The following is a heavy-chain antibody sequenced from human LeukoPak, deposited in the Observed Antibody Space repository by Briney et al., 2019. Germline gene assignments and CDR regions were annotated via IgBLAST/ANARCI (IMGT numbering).Heavy chain of an antibody. J-gene: IGHJ4*02. D-gene: IGHD3-3*01. CDR2: IWYDGSNK. CDR1: GFTFNSYG. CDR3: ARDHPSYYDFWSGSSQTFDY. V-gene: IGHV3-33*03. Sequence: PGGSLRLSCAASGFTFNSYGMHWVRQAPGKGLEWVAVIWYDGSNKYYADSVKGRFTISRDNAKNSLYLQMNSLRAEDTAVYYCARDHPSYYDFWSGSSQTFDYWGQGTLVTVSS.